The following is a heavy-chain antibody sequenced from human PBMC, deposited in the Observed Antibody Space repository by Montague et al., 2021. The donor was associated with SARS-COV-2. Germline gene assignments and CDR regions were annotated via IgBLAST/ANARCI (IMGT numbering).Heavy chain of an antibody. CDR2: IYHSGST. J-gene: IGHJ6*02. CDR1: GGSISSSNW. CDR3: ARRPLGYYYYGMDV. Sequence: SETLSLTCAVSGGSISSSNWWSWVRQPPGKGLEWIGKIYHSGSTNYNPSLKSRVTISVDKSKNQFSLKLSSVTAADTAVYYCARRPLGYYYYGMDVWGQGTTVTVSS. V-gene: IGHV4-4*02.